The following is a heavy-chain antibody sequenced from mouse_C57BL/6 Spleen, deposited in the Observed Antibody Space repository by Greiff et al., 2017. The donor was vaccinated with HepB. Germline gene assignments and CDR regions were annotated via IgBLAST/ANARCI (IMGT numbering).Heavy chain of an antibody. CDR3: ASRGGYYVDYAMDY. J-gene: IGHJ4*01. CDR2: IYPGSGST. D-gene: IGHD2-3*01. Sequence: QVQLQQPGAELVKPGASVKMSCKASGYTFTSYWITWVKQRPGQGLEWIGDIYPGSGSTNYNEKFKSKATLTVDTSSSTAYMQLSSLTSEDSAVYYCASRGGYYVDYAMDYWGQGTSVTVSS. CDR1: GYTFTSYW. V-gene: IGHV1-55*01.